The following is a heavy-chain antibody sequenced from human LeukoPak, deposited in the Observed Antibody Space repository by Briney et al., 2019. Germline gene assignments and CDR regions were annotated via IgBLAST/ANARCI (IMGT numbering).Heavy chain of an antibody. D-gene: IGHD5-24*01. CDR1: GYTLTELS. Sequence: GASVKVSCKVSGYTLTELSMHWVRQAPGKGLEWMGGFDPEDGETIYAQKFQGRVTMTEDTSTDTAYMELSSLRSEDTAVYYCATGGRWLQLLGFDYWGQGTLVTVSS. CDR2: FDPEDGET. CDR3: ATGGRWLQLLGFDY. V-gene: IGHV1-24*01. J-gene: IGHJ4*02.